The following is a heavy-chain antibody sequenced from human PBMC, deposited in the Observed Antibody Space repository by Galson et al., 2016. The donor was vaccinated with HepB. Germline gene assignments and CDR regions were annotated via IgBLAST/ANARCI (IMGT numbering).Heavy chain of an antibody. CDR1: GYTFNRYG. V-gene: IGHV1-18*01. Sequence: SVKVSCKASGYTFNRYGITWVRQAPGQGLEWMGWINTYYGNIKYAQKVQDRVIMTTDTSTTTAYMELRSLRSDDTAVYYCARSPPSVLVPTAICPFDYWGQGTLVTVSS. CDR3: ARSPPSVLVPTAICPFDY. J-gene: IGHJ4*02. D-gene: IGHD2-2*02. CDR2: INTYYGNI.